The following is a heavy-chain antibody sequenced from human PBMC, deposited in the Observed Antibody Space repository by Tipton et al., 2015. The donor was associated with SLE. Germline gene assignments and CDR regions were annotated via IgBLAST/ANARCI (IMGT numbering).Heavy chain of an antibody. J-gene: IGHJ4*02. CDR3: ASLLVPLFWSVEKGYFDY. Sequence: TLSLTCAVYGGSINTYTYFWGWIRQSPGKGLEWIGEINHRGNTNYNPSLKSRVTISVDTSKNQFSLKVTSVTAADTAVYYCASLLVPLFWSVEKGYFDYWGQGTLVTVSS. CDR2: INHRGNT. D-gene: IGHD3-3*01. V-gene: IGHV4-34*01. CDR1: GGSINTYTYF.